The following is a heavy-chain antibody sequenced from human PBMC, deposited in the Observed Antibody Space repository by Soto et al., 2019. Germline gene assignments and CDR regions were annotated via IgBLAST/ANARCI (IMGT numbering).Heavy chain of an antibody. CDR1: GGFISSYY. V-gene: IGHV4-59*08. Sequence: SEALPVPCTVSGGFISSYYWSWSLQPPGKGLEWIGYIYFRGSTNYNPSLKSRVTISVDTSKNQFSLKLSSVTAADTAVYYCAIHMVRGVPFGYWGQGTLVTVS. CDR2: IYFRGST. CDR3: AIHMVRGVPFGY. D-gene: IGHD3-10*01. J-gene: IGHJ4*02.